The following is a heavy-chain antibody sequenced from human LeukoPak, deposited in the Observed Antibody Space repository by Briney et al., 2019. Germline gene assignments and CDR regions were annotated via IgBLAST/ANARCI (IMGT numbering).Heavy chain of an antibody. Sequence: PGGSLRLSCADSGFTFSSHWMSWVRQAPGKGLEWVAFIRYDESNKYYADSVKGRFTISRDNSKNTLYMQMNSLRAEDTAVYYCAKDRETYNYGSGSYGPGFDYWGQGTLVTVSS. D-gene: IGHD3-10*01. J-gene: IGHJ4*02. CDR2: IRYDESNK. CDR1: GFTFSSHW. CDR3: AKDRETYNYGSGSYGPGFDY. V-gene: IGHV3-30*02.